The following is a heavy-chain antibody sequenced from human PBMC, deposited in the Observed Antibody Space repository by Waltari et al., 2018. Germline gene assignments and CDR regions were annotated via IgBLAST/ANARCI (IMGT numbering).Heavy chain of an antibody. D-gene: IGHD3-10*01. CDR2: ISSSSSYI. CDR1: GFTFSSYS. CDR3: ARVSRYYGSGTYYYYYMDV. J-gene: IGHJ6*03. Sequence: EVQLVESGGGLVKPGGSLRLSCAASGFTFSSYSMNWVRQAPGKGLEWVSAISSSSSYIYYADSVKGRFTISRDNAKNSLYLQMNSLRAEDTAVYYCARVSRYYGSGTYYYYYMDVWGKGTTVTVSS. V-gene: IGHV3-21*01.